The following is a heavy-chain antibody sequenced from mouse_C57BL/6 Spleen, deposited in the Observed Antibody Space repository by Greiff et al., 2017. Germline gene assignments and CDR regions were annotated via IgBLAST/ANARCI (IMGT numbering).Heavy chain of an antibody. CDR3: ARSLGRLLDY. J-gene: IGHJ2*01. V-gene: IGHV1-52*01. CDR1: GYTFTSYW. Sequence: QVQLQQPGAELVRPGSSVKLSCKASGYTFTSYWMHWVKQRPIQGLEWIGNIDPSDSETNYNQKFKDKATLTADKSSSTAYMQLSSLTSEDSAVYYCARSLGRLLDYWGQGTTLTVSS. CDR2: IDPSDSET. D-gene: IGHD4-1*01.